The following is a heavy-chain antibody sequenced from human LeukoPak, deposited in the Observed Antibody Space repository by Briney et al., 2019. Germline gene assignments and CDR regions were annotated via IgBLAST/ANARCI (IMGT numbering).Heavy chain of an antibody. CDR1: GGSISSGGYY. Sequence: SETLSLTCTVSGGSISSGGYYWSWIRQHPGKGLEWIGYIYYTGSTYYNPSLESRVTISVDTSKNQLSLKLSSVTAADTAAYYCARIPPAASIYFQHWGQGTLVTVSS. CDR3: ARIPPAASIYFQH. J-gene: IGHJ1*01. CDR2: IYYTGST. V-gene: IGHV4-31*03. D-gene: IGHD6-13*01.